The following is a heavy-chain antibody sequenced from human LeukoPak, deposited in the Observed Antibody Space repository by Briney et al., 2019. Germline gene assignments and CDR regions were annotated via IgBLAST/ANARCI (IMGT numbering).Heavy chain of an antibody. D-gene: IGHD2-15*01. CDR2: IYYSGST. Sequence: ASETLSLTCTVSGGSISSYYWSWIRQPPGKGLEWIGYIYYSGSTNYNPSLKSRVTISVDTSKNQFSLKLSSVTAADTAVYYCASGRYCSGGSCPFDYWGQGTLVTVSS. V-gene: IGHV4-59*01. CDR3: ASGRYCSGGSCPFDY. J-gene: IGHJ4*02. CDR1: GGSISSYY.